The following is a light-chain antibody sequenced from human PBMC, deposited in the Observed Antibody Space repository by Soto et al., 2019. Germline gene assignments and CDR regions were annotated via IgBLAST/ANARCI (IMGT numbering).Light chain of an antibody. V-gene: IGLV2-14*01. CDR2: EVS. CDR3: SSYTTSSTYV. Sequence: QSALTQPASVSGSPGQAITISFIGTSGDVGNSNYVSWYQQHPGKVPKLMIYEVSNRPSGVSHRFSGSKSGNTASLTISGLQAEDEADYYCSSYTTSSTYVFGTGTKLTVL. CDR1: SGDVGNSNY. J-gene: IGLJ1*01.